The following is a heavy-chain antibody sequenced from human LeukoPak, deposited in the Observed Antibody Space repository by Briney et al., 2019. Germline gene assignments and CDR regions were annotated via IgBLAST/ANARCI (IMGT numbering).Heavy chain of an antibody. CDR2: INPDSGGT. CDR1: EYTFTGYY. D-gene: IGHD1/OR15-1a*01. CDR3: ARDHGLNKRWFDP. Sequence: ASVTVSCKASEYTFTGYYMHWVRQAPGQGLEWMGWINPDSGGTNYAQKFQGRVTMTRDTSISTAYMELSRLTSDDTAVYYCARDHGLNKRWFDPWGQGTLVTVSS. V-gene: IGHV1-2*02. J-gene: IGHJ5*02.